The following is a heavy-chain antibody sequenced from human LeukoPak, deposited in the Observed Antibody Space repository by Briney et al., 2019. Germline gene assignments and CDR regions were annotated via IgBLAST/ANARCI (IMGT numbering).Heavy chain of an antibody. CDR2: IYYSGST. V-gene: IGHV4-59*08. CDR1: GGSIRSYY. Sequence: SETLSLTCTVSGGSIRSYYWSWIRQPPGKGLEWIGYIYYSGSTNYNPSLKSRVTISVDTSKNQFSLKLSSVTAADTAVYYCARLPYDAFDIWGQGTMVTVSS. CDR3: ARLPYDAFDI. J-gene: IGHJ3*02.